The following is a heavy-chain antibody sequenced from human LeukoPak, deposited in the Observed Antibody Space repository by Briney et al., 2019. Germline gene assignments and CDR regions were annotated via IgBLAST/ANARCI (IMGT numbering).Heavy chain of an antibody. J-gene: IGHJ5*02. Sequence: SETLSLTCTVSGGSISSSSYDWGWIRQPPGKALEWIGSIYYSGSTYYNPSLKSRVTISVDTSKKQFSLKMSSVTAADTAVYYCARPGGSSGSGFDPWGQGTLVTVSS. CDR1: GGSISSSSYD. V-gene: IGHV4-39*01. CDR2: IYYSGST. CDR3: ARPGGSSGSGFDP. D-gene: IGHD6-25*01.